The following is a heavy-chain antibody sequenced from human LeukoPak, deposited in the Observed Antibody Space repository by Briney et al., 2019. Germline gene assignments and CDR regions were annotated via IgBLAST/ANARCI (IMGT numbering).Heavy chain of an antibody. CDR1: GGTFSSYA. CDR3: ARPAYCSSTSCYIFDY. J-gene: IGHJ4*02. D-gene: IGHD2-2*02. CDR2: MNPNSGNT. V-gene: IGHV1-8*03. Sequence: ASVKVSCKASGGTFSSYAISWVRQAPGQGLEWMGWMNPNSGNTGYAQKFQGRVTITRNTSISTAYMELSSLRSEDTAVYYCARPAYCSSTSCYIFDYWGQGTLVTVSS.